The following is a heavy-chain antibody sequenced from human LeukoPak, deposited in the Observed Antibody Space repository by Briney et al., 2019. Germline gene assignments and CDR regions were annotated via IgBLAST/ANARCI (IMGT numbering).Heavy chain of an antibody. Sequence: PGGSLRLSCAASGFTFSSYGMNWVRQAPGKGLEWVSSISSSSSYIYYADSVKGRFTISRDNAKNSLYLQMNSLRAEDTAVYYCARALGVGSASNGMDVWGQGTTVTVSS. J-gene: IGHJ6*02. D-gene: IGHD3-10*01. CDR2: ISSSSSYI. V-gene: IGHV3-21*01. CDR3: ARALGVGSASNGMDV. CDR1: GFTFSSYG.